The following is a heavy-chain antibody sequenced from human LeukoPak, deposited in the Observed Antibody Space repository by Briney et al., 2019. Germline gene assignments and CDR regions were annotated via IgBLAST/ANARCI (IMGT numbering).Heavy chain of an antibody. V-gene: IGHV3-23*01. J-gene: IGHJ4*02. CDR2: ISGSGGST. CDR1: GFTFSSYA. Sequence: PGRSLRLSCAASGFTFSSYAMSWVRQAPGKGLEWVSAISGSGGSTYYADSVKGRFTISRDNSKNTLSLQMNSLRAEDTAVYYSAVGSYLGRNFDYWGQGTLVTVSS. CDR3: AVGSYLGRNFDY. D-gene: IGHD1-26*01.